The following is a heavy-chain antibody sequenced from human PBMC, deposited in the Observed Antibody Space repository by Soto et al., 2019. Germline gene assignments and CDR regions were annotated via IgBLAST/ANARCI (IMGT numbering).Heavy chain of an antibody. CDR1: GFTFSSYG. CDR3: AKDQRYSSGWYGGAEYFQH. Sequence: GGSLRLSCAASGFTFSSYGMHWVRQAPGKGLEWVAVISYDGSNKYYADSVKGRFTISRDNSKNTLYLQMNSLRAEDTAVYYCAKDQRYSSGWYGGAEYFQHWGQGTLVTV. J-gene: IGHJ1*01. D-gene: IGHD6-19*01. V-gene: IGHV3-30*18. CDR2: ISYDGSNK.